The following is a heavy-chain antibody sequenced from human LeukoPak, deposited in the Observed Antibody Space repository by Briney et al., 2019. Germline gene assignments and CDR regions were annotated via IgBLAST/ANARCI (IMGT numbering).Heavy chain of an antibody. V-gene: IGHV3-48*03. CDR3: VTEMLAASGLDY. D-gene: IGHD6-13*01. Sequence: PGGSLRLSCVASGFTFSSYEMTWVRQAPGKGLEWLSHISSDGTSICSAASVKGRFTVSRDNAKNSLYLQMNNLRAEDTAIYYCVTEMLAASGLDYWGQGILLTVS. J-gene: IGHJ4*02. CDR2: ISSDGTSI. CDR1: GFTFSSYE.